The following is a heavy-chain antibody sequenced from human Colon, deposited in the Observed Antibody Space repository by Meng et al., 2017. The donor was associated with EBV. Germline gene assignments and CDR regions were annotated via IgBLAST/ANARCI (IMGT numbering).Heavy chain of an antibody. Sequence: QWLGQGLVKPSQTLCLTCAGSGGSITRGGYCWSWIRHPPGEGLGWVGYIFSTGSTNNHPSLKSRVIRSLNTSKNQLSLKLSCVTAADTAVYYCGRDQIGGDGWFDPWGRGTLVTVSS. V-gene: IGHV4-30-4*01. J-gene: IGHJ5*02. D-gene: IGHD3-10*01. CDR1: GGSITRGGYC. CDR3: GRDQIGGDGWFDP. CDR2: IFSTGST.